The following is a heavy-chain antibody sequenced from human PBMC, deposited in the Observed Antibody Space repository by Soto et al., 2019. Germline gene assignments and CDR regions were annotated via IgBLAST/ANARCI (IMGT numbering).Heavy chain of an antibody. Sequence: PGGSLRLSCATSGFTFSSYGMPWVRQAPGKGLEWVAVISYDGSNKYYADSVKGRFTISRDNSKNTLYLQMNSLRAEDTAVYYFAKAEAEQWLVHDYWGQGSLVTGSS. V-gene: IGHV3-30*18. CDR3: AKAEAEQWLVHDY. J-gene: IGHJ4*02. D-gene: IGHD6-19*01. CDR2: ISYDGSNK. CDR1: GFTFSSYG.